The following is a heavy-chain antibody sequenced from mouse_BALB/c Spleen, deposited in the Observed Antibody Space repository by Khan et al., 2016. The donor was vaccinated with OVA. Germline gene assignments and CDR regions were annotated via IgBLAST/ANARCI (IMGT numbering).Heavy chain of an antibody. V-gene: IGHV3-2*02. CDR2: ISYNGNT. Sequence: EVQLQESGPGLVKPSQSLSLTCTATGYSITSDYAWYWIRQFPGNKLWWMGYISYNGNTKYNPSLKSRISITRDTSKNQFFLQLNSVTPEDTAAYYCAVIYGVDFDYWGKGTTLTVSS. J-gene: IGHJ2*01. CDR1: GYSITSDYA. D-gene: IGHD1-1*01. CDR3: AVIYGVDFDY.